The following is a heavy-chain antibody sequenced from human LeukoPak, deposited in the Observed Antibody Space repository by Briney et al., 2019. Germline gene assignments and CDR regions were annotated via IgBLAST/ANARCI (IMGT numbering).Heavy chain of an antibody. Sequence: SVKVSCKASGGTFSSYACSWVRRPPAQGLEWMGWIIPIFRTANYAQKFQGRVTIPADKSKSTAYRELRSLRSEDTGVYYCARDLETQGDYWGEGAMVTVSS. J-gene: IGHJ4*02. V-gene: IGHV1-69*06. CDR1: GGTFSSYA. D-gene: IGHD1-1*01. CDR3: ARDLETQGDY. CDR2: IIPIFRTA.